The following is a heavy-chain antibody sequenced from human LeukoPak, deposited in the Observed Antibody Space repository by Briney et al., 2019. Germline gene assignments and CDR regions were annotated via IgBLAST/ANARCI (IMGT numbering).Heavy chain of an antibody. D-gene: IGHD4-17*01. Sequence: TGGSLRLSCAASGFTFSGYAMNWVRQAPGKGLEWLSHISSTGGTIYYADSVKGRLTVSRDNAKNSLYLQMNSLRAEDTAVYYCAKSDPYGDSLIEIWGQGALGTVSS. CDR2: ISSTGGTI. CDR3: AKSDPYGDSLIEI. V-gene: IGHV3-48*03. J-gene: IGHJ4*02. CDR1: GFTFSGYA.